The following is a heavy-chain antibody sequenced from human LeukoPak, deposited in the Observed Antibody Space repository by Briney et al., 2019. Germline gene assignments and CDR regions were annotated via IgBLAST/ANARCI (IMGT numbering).Heavy chain of an antibody. CDR2: IKQDGSEK. CDR3: ARTPGIAAAGTNY. V-gene: IGHV3-7*01. Sequence: PGGSLRLSCAASGFTFSSYWMSWVRQAPGKGLEWVANIKQDGSEKYYVYSVKGRFTISRDNAKNSLYLQLNSLRAEDTAVYYCARTPGIAAAGTNYWGQGTLVTVSS. J-gene: IGHJ4*02. CDR1: GFTFSSYW. D-gene: IGHD6-13*01.